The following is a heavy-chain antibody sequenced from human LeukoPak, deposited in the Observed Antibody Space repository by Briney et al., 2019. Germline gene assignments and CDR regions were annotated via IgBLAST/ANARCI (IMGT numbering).Heavy chain of an antibody. V-gene: IGHV3-30*02. CDR3: AKDAGIAAAGTFFQH. Sequence: GGSLRLSCAASGFTFSSDCMHWVRQAPGKGLEWVAFIRYDGSNKYYADSVKVRFTISRDNSKNTLYLQMNSLRAEDTAVYYCAKDAGIAAAGTFFQHWGQGTLVTVFS. CDR1: GFTFSSDC. D-gene: IGHD6-13*01. J-gene: IGHJ1*01. CDR2: IRYDGSNK.